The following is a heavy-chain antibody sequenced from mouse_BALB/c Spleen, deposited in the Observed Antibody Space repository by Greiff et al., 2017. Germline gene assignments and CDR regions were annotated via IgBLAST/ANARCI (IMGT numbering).Heavy chain of an antibody. CDR3: TRPPLYGNDGY. Sequence: EVQLQQSGTVLARPGASVKMSCKASGYTFTSYWMHWVKQRPGQGLEWIGAIYPGNSDTSYNQKFKGKAKLTAVTSTSTAYMELSSLTNEDSAVYYCTRPPLYGNDGYWGQGTTLTVSS. CDR2: IYPGNSDT. CDR1: GYTFTSYW. V-gene: IGHV1-5*01. J-gene: IGHJ2*01. D-gene: IGHD2-2*01.